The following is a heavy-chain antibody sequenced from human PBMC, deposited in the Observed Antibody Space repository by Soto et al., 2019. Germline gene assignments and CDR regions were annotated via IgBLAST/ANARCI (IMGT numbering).Heavy chain of an antibody. V-gene: IGHV4-31*03. CDR2: IYYSGST. Sequence: SETLSLTCTFSGGSISSGGYYWNWIRQHPGKGLEWIGYIYYSGSTYYNPSLKSRVTISVNTSKNQFSLKLSSVTAADTAVYYCARRRSYGDSDYWGQGTLVTVSS. CDR3: ARRRSYGDSDY. J-gene: IGHJ4*02. CDR1: GGSISSGGYY. D-gene: IGHD4-17*01.